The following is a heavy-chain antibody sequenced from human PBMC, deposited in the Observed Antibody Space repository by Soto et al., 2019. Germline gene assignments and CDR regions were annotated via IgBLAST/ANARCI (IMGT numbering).Heavy chain of an antibody. CDR1: GYTFTSYY. V-gene: IGHV1-46*03. CDR3: ARVGRGYSGYDPYFDY. D-gene: IGHD5-12*01. Sequence: ASVKVSCKTSGYTFTSYYMHWVRQAPGQGLEWMGIINPSGGSTSYAQKFQGRVTMTRDTSTSTVYMELSSLRSEDTAVYYCARVGRGYSGYDPYFDYWGQGTLVTVSS. CDR2: INPSGGST. J-gene: IGHJ4*02.